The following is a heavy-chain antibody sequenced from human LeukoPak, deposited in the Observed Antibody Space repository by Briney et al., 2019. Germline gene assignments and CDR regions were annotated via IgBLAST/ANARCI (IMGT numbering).Heavy chain of an antibody. Sequence: ASVKVSCKASGYTFTTHYMHWVRQAPGQGLEWMGIINPSGGSTSYAQRFQGRVTMTRDTSASTVYMDLNNLRFEDTAVYYCARVLVGGYGGVGDYWGQGTLVTVSS. CDR2: INPSGGST. CDR1: GYTFTTHY. V-gene: IGHV1-46*01. D-gene: IGHD6-19*01. CDR3: ARVLVGGYGGVGDY. J-gene: IGHJ4*02.